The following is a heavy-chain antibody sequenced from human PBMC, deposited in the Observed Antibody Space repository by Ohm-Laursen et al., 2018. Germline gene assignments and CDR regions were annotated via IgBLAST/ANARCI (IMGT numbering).Heavy chain of an antibody. D-gene: IGHD5-18*01. J-gene: IGHJ4*02. CDR3: AKDSAMAALDH. Sequence: SLRLSCSASGFTFTNYDMRWVRQAPGKGLEWVSAISGSGGRKNYADSVKGRLTISRDNSKNTMYLQMNSLRAEDTAVYYCAKDSAMAALDHWGQGTLVTVSA. CDR2: ISGSGGRK. V-gene: IGHV3-23*01. CDR1: GFTFTNYD.